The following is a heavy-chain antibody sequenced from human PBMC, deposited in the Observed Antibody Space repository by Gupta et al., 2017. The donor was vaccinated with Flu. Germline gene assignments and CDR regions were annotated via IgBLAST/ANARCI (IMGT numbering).Heavy chain of an antibody. CDR1: GGSITXXXXX. CDR2: IYYSGSA. Sequence: QVXLXXSXPGLVXXXQTLSLTCTVSGGSITXXXXXWXXXXQHPGKGLEWIGYIYYSGSAYYNPSLKGRVTISVDTSKNQFSLKLSSVTAADTAVYYCARDRIGWTYYVDAFDIWGLGTMVTVSS. V-gene: IGHV4-31*03. CDR3: ARDRIGWTYYVDAFDI. J-gene: IGHJ3*02. D-gene: IGHD3-10*02.